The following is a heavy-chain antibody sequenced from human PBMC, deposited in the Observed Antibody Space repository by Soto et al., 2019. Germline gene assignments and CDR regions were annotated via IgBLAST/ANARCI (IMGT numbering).Heavy chain of an antibody. D-gene: IGHD4-17*01. Sequence: QLQLQESGSGLVKPSQTLSLTCAVSGGSISSGGYSWSWVRQPPGKGLEWIGYIYHSGSTYYNPSLKSRVTISVDRSKNQFSLKLSSVTAADTAVYYCARAHYGDYGYGMDVWGQGTTVTVSS. CDR2: IYHSGST. CDR1: GGSISSGGYS. J-gene: IGHJ6*02. CDR3: ARAHYGDYGYGMDV. V-gene: IGHV4-30-2*01.